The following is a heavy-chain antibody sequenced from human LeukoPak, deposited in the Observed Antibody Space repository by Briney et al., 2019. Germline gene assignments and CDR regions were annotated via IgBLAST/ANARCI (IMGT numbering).Heavy chain of an antibody. D-gene: IGHD1-26*01. Sequence: GGSLRLSCAASGFTFSNYWMHWVRQAPGKGVVWVSRIKGDGSHTVYADSVKGRFTISRDNAKNTLFLQMRSLRVEDTAVYYCVRDWDHFDFDSWGQGTLVTVS. CDR3: VRDWDHFDFDS. CDR1: GFTFSNYW. V-gene: IGHV3-74*01. J-gene: IGHJ5*01. CDR2: IKGDGSHT.